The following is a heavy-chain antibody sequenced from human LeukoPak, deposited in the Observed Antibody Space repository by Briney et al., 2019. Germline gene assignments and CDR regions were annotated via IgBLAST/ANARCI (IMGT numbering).Heavy chain of an antibody. CDR2: INIDGTST. CDR3: ARGSSDWYGIDY. V-gene: IGHV3-74*01. CDR1: GFTFSSYW. Sequence: GGSLRLSCVASGFTFSSYWMHWVRQAPGKGLVCVSRINIDGTSTSYADSVKGRFTISRDNAKNALYLHMNSLRAEDTAVYYCARGSSDWYGIDYWGQGALVNVSS. J-gene: IGHJ4*02. D-gene: IGHD6-19*01.